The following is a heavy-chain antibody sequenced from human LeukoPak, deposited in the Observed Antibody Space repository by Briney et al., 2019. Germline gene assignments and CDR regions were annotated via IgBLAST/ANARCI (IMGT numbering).Heavy chain of an antibody. V-gene: IGHV1-69*05. CDR2: IIPIFGTA. Sequence: ASVKVSCKAPGGTFSSYAISWVRQAPGQGLEWMGGIIPIFGTANYAQKFQGRVTITTDESTSTAYMELSSLRSEDTAVYYCARGGVRGDGYNYYYYYYMDVWGKGTTVTVSS. CDR3: ARGGVRGDGYNYYYYYYMDV. D-gene: IGHD5-24*01. J-gene: IGHJ6*03. CDR1: GGTFSSYA.